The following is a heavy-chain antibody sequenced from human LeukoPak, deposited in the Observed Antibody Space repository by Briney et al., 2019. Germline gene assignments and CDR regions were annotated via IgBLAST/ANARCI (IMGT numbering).Heavy chain of an antibody. CDR2: IFYSGST. J-gene: IGHJ2*01. V-gene: IGHV4-59*01. Sequence: SETLSLTCTVSGGSISNYYWSWIRQPPGKGLEWIGYIFYSGSTNYNPSLKSRVTISVDTSKNQFSLKLTSVTAADTAVYYCARVYYSSSYDYWYFDLWGRGTLVTVSS. CDR1: GGSISNYY. D-gene: IGHD6-13*01. CDR3: ARVYYSSSYDYWYFDL.